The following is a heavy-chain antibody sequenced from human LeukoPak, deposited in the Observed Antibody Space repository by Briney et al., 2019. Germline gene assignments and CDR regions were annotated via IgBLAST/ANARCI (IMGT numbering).Heavy chain of an antibody. CDR2: ISSSSNYI. J-gene: IGHJ4*02. CDR1: GFTFKNVW. Sequence: GGSLRLSCAASGFTFKNVWMNWVRQAPGKGLEWVSSISSSSNYIYHADSVKGRFTISRDNAKNSLYLQMNSLRAEDTAVYYCARDLRLDFWGQGTLVTVSS. CDR3: ARDLRLDF. V-gene: IGHV3-21*01.